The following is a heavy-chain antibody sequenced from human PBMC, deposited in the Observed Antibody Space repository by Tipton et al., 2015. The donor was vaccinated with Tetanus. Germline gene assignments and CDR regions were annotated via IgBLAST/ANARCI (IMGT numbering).Heavy chain of an antibody. J-gene: IGHJ3*02. Sequence: LRLSCSVSGDSITDSHWSWIRQPPGKGLEWIAKIYFRENTFDYNPSLQGRARISLDTSKSQISLKLISVTAADTAVYYYARVANRSRRRGFDIWGQGTKVAVSS. CDR3: ARVANRSRRRGFDI. D-gene: IGHD2/OR15-2a*01. V-gene: IGHV4-59*01. CDR2: IYFRENT. CDR1: GDSITDSH.